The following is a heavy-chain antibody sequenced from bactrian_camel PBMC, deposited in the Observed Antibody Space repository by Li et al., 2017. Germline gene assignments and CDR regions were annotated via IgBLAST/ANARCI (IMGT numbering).Heavy chain of an antibody. CDR3: AEGRGSRGEHCYSLNY. CDR2: IATGSGNT. D-gene: IGHD6*01. J-gene: IGHJ4*01. V-gene: IGHV3S1*01. Sequence: GGLVQPGESLRLSCAASGYTYNRNCMAWFRQAPGKEREGVARIATGSGNTYYADSVKGRFTISQDNAKNTVYLQMNDLQPEDTAMYFCAEGRGSRGEHCYSLNYWGQGTQVTVS. CDR1: GYTYNRNC.